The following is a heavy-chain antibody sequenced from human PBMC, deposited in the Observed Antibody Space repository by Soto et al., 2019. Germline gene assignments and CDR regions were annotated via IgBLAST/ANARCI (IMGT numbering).Heavy chain of an antibody. CDR3: GRVMIGTSRHTDSDY. CDR2: IDYNGVT. D-gene: IGHD2-2*01. J-gene: IGHJ4*02. Sequence: SETLSLTCSVSGASISSRDYYWGWIRQTPGKGLEWLGNIDYNGVTYYNPSLKSRVTVSKDTSNNQFSLKVASVTAADTAIYYCGRVMIGTSRHTDSDYWGQGTQVTVSS. CDR1: GASISSRDYY. V-gene: IGHV4-39*01.